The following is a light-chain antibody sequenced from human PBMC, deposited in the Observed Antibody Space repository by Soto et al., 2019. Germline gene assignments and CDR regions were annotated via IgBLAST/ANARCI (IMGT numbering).Light chain of an antibody. Sequence: QSALTQPPSVSGAPGQRVTIPCTGSSSNIGSYYDVHWYQQLPGTVPKLLIYGDNKRPSGVPDRFSGSKSGTSASLAITGLQAEDEADYYCQSYDSSLSHVVFGGGTKLTVL. J-gene: IGLJ2*01. CDR1: SSNIGSYYD. V-gene: IGLV1-40*01. CDR3: QSYDSSLSHVV. CDR2: GDN.